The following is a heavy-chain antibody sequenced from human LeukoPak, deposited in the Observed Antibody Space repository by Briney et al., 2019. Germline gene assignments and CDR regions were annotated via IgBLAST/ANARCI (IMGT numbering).Heavy chain of an antibody. J-gene: IGHJ4*02. D-gene: IGHD2-21*01. V-gene: IGHV3-74*01. CDR2: ISDDGSYT. CDR3: ASFGISWRSSY. Sequence: GGSLRLSCAASRFSFSSHWVHWVRQAPRKGLVWVSRISDDGSYTSNVDSVKGRFTISRDNVNNMLYLHMNSLRAEDTAVYYCASFGISWRSSYWGQGTLVTVSS. CDR1: RFSFSSHW.